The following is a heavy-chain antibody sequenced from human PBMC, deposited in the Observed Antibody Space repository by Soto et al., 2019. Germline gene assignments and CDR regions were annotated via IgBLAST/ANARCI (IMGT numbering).Heavy chain of an antibody. CDR2: ISAYNGNT. CDR1: GYTFTSYG. V-gene: IGHV1-18*01. J-gene: IGHJ6*02. D-gene: IGHD2-2*01. Sequence: KVSCKASGYTFTSYGISWVRQAPGQGLEWMGWISAYNGNTNYAQKLQGRVTMTTDTSTSTAYMELRSLRSDDTAVYYCARIVVVPAAIIFSYYYYGMDVWGQGTTVTVSS. CDR3: ARIVVVPAAIIFSYYYYGMDV.